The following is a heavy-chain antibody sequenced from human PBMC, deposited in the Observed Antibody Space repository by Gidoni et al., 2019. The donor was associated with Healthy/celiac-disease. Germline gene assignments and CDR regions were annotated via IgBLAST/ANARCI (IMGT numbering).Heavy chain of an antibody. CDR1: GYTFPSYA. D-gene: IGHD3-9*01. V-gene: IGHV1-3*01. Sequence: QVQLVQSGAEVKKPGASVKVSCKASGYTFPSYAMHWVRQAPGQRLEWMGWINAGNGNTKYSQKFQGRVTITRDTSASTAYMELSSLRSEDTAVYYCARDREGDILTGYYNAPYNWFDPWGQGTLVTVSS. J-gene: IGHJ5*02. CDR3: ARDREGDILTGYYNAPYNWFDP. CDR2: INAGNGNT.